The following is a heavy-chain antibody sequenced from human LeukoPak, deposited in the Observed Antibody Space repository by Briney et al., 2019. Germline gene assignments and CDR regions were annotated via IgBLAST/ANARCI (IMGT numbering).Heavy chain of an antibody. V-gene: IGHV4-39*07. CDR2: IYYSRST. J-gene: IGHJ6*03. Sequence: SETLSLTCTVSGCSISSNSYYWGWIRQPPGKGLEWIGSIYYSRSTYYNPSLKRRVTISVDTSKKQFYLKLSSVTAADTAVYYCARVLYYCSSTSCYSDHYYYYYYMDVWGKGTTVTVSS. CDR3: ARVLYYCSSTSCYSDHYYYYYYMDV. CDR1: GCSISSNSYY. D-gene: IGHD2-2*01.